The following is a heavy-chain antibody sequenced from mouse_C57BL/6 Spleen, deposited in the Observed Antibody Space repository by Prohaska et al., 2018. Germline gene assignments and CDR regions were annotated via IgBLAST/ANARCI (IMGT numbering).Heavy chain of an antibody. J-gene: IGHJ4*01. CDR3: ARRLYSNYEGLHYAMDY. V-gene: IGHV5-12*01. CDR2: ISNGGGST. D-gene: IGHD2-5*01. Sequence: LEWVAYISNGGGSTYYPDTVKGRFTISRDNAKNTLYLQMSRLKSEDTAMYYCARRLYSNYEGLHYAMDYWGQGTSVTVSS.